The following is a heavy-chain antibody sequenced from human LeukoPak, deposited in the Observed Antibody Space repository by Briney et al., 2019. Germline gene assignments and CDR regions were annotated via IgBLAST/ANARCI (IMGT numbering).Heavy chain of an antibody. V-gene: IGHV3-64*01. CDR3: ARGGYYGSGSYNIDAFDI. Sequence: SGGSLRLSCAASGXTFSSYAMHWVRQAPGKGLESVSAISSNGGSTYYANSVKGRFTISRDNSKNTLYLQMGSLRAEDMAVYYCARGGYYGSGSYNIDAFDIWGQGTMVTVSS. CDR1: GXTFSSYA. D-gene: IGHD3-10*01. CDR2: ISSNGGST. J-gene: IGHJ3*02.